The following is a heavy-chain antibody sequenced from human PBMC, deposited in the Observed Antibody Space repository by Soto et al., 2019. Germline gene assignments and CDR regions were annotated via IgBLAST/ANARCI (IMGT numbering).Heavy chain of an antibody. CDR1: GFTFSDYY. CDR2: ISSSSSHT. D-gene: IGHD6-13*01. CDR3: ARNGYSSGWYWFDR. J-gene: IGHJ5*02. Sequence: GGSLRLSCAASGFTFSDYYMSWIRQAPGKGLEWVSYISSSSSHTNHADSVKGRFTISRDNAKNALYLQMSSLRAEDTAVYYCARNGYSSGWYWFDRWGQGTLVTVSS. V-gene: IGHV3-11*06.